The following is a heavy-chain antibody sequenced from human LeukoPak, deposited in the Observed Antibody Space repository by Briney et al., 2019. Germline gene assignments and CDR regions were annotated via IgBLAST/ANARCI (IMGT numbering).Heavy chain of an antibody. V-gene: IGHV1-8*03. CDR2: MNPNSGNT. D-gene: IGHD6-19*01. Sequence: RASVKVSCKASGYTFTSYDINWVRQATGQGLEWMGWMNPNSGNTGYAQKFQGRVTITRNTSISTAYMELSSLRSEDTAVYYCARAGPPYSSGWYVVYWGQGTLVTVSS. J-gene: IGHJ4*02. CDR3: ARAGPPYSSGWYVVY. CDR1: GYTFTSYD.